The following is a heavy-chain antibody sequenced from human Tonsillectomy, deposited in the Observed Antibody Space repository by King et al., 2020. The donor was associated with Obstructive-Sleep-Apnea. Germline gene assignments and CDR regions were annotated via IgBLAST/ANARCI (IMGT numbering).Heavy chain of an antibody. Sequence: VQLVQSGAEVKKPGASVKVSCKASGYTFTSYYMHWVRQAPGQGLEWMGIINPSGGGTNYAQKFQGRVTMTRDTSTSTVYMDLRSLRSEETAVYYCARDLGDYNSGGFDYWGQGTLVTVSS. CDR3: ARDLGDYNSGGFDY. V-gene: IGHV1-46*01. CDR1: GYTFTSYY. J-gene: IGHJ4*02. CDR2: INPSGGGT. D-gene: IGHD3-10*01.